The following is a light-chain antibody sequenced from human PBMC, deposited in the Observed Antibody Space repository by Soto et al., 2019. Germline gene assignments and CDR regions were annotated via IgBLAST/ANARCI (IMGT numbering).Light chain of an antibody. V-gene: IGKV1-5*03. CDR1: QSFGGW. J-gene: IGKJ1*01. CDR3: QQYSPYPPSGT. Sequence: DIQLTQSPSTLSASVGDRVTITCRASQSFGGWLAWYQQKPGKAPKLLIYKASTLESGVPSRFSGIGSGTEFTLTISTLQPAIFAPYHSQQYSPYPPSGTCGQGTK. CDR2: KAS.